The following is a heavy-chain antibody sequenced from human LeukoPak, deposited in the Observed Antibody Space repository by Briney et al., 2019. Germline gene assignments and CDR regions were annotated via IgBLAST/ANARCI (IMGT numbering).Heavy chain of an antibody. CDR1: GFTFSSYA. CDR2: ISYDGSNI. V-gene: IGHV3-30*04. D-gene: IGHD3-22*01. Sequence: GGSLRLSCAASGFTFSSYAMHWVRQAPGKGLEWVAVISYDGSNIYYADSVKGRFTISRDNSKNTLYLQVNCLRAEDTAVYYCARDYSSGYYRTFDYWGQGTLVTVSS. J-gene: IGHJ4*02. CDR3: ARDYSSGYYRTFDY.